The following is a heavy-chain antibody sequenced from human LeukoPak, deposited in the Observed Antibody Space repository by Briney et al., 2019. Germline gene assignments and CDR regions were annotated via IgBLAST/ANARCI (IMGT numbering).Heavy chain of an antibody. CDR3: ARVVGSRRDYYYYMDV. Sequence: SGTLSLTCAVSGGSISSSNRWSWVRQPPGKGLEWIGEIYHSGSTNYNPSLKSRVTISVDKSKNQFSLKLSSVTAADTAVYYCARVVGSRRDYYYYMDVWGKGTTVTVSS. V-gene: IGHV4-4*02. D-gene: IGHD2-15*01. CDR2: IYHSGST. CDR1: GGSISSSNR. J-gene: IGHJ6*03.